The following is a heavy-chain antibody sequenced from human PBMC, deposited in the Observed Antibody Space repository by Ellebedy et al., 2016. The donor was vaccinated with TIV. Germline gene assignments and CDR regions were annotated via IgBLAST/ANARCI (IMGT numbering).Heavy chain of an antibody. CDR1: GYTSTSYY. J-gene: IGHJ6*02. V-gene: IGHV1-2*02. CDR3: ATFRGYPYYYYDMDV. CDR2: INPNSGGT. Sequence: ASVKVSCKASGYTSTSYYMHWVRQAPGQGLEWMGWINPNSGGTNHAQKFQGRVSMTRDTSTNTASMDLSRLRSDDTAVYYCATFRGYPYYYYDMDVWGQGTTVTVSS. D-gene: IGHD1-1*01.